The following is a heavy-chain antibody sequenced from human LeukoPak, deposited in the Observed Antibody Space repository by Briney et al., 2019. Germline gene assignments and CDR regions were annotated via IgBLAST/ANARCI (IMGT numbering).Heavy chain of an antibody. CDR3: AREGGGSTTSFDY. V-gene: IGHV4-31*03. CDR1: GGSISSGGYY. D-gene: IGHD1-1*01. J-gene: IGHJ4*02. Sequence: SETLSLTCTVYGGSISSGGYYWSWIRQHPGKGLEWIGYIYYSGSTYYNPSLKSRVTISVDTSKNQFSLKLSSVTAADTAVYYCAREGGGSTTSFDYWGQGTLVTVSS. CDR2: IYYSGST.